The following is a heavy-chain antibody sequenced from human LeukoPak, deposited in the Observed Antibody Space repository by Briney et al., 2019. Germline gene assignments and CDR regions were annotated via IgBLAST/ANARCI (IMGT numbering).Heavy chain of an antibody. CDR2: IYTSGST. CDR3: ARDSDYGDYGHFDY. J-gene: IGHJ4*02. D-gene: IGHD4-17*01. V-gene: IGHV4-4*07. Sequence: SETLSLTCTVSGGSISSYYWSWIRQPAGKGLEWIGRIYTSGSTNYNPSLKSRVTMSVDTSKNQFSLKLSSVTAADTAVYYCARDSDYGDYGHFDYWGQGTLVTVSS. CDR1: GGSISSYY.